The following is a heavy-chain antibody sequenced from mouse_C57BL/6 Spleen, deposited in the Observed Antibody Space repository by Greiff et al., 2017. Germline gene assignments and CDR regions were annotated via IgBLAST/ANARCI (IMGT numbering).Heavy chain of an antibody. J-gene: IGHJ2*01. V-gene: IGHV3-6*01. CDR2: ISYDGSN. Sequence: EVQLQQSGPGLVKPSQSLSLTCSVTGYSITSGYYWNWIRQFPGNKLEWMGYISYDGSNNYNPSLKNRNSITRDTSKNQFFLKLNSVTTEDTATYYCAREAYSNYHFDYWGQGTTLTVSA. CDR1: GYSITSGYY. CDR3: AREAYSNYHFDY. D-gene: IGHD2-5*01.